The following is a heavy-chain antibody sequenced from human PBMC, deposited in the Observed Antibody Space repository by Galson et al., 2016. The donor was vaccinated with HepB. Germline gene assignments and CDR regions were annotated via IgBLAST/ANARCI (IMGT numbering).Heavy chain of an antibody. D-gene: IGHD6-19*01. CDR1: GYGFTSYW. Sequence: QSGAEVKKPGESLKISCKGSGYGFTSYWLGWVRQMPGKGLEWMGVIYPGDSETTYSPSFRGQVTMSVDKSISTAYLQWGSLKASDSAMYFCARQRGVGGWYLDSWGQGTLVTVSS. J-gene: IGHJ4*02. V-gene: IGHV5-51*01. CDR2: IYPGDSET. CDR3: ARQRGVGGWYLDS.